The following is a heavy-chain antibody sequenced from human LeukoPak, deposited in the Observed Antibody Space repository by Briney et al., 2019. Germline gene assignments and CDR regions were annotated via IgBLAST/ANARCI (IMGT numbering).Heavy chain of an antibody. J-gene: IGHJ3*02. CDR3: ARDKFTSSSWYEAFDI. CDR1: GFTFSDYY. CDR2: ISSSSSYT. V-gene: IGHV3-11*05. Sequence: TGGSLRLSCAAAGFTFSDYYMSWIRQAPGKGLEWVSYISSSSSYTNYADSVKGRFTISRDNAKNSLYLQMNSLRAEDTAVYYCARDKFTSSSWYEAFDIWGQGTMVTVSS. D-gene: IGHD6-13*01.